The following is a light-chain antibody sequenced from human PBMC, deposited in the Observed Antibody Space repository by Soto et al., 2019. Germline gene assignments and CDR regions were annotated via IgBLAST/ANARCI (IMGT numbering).Light chain of an antibody. J-gene: IGLJ2*01. V-gene: IGLV1-44*01. Sequence: QSVLTQPPSASGTPGQRVTISCSGSSSNIGTNTVNWYQHLPGSAPKLLIYSSDQRPSGVPDRFSGSKSGTSASLAISGLQPDDEDDYYCEAWDGSLNVVLFGGGTKVTVL. CDR2: SSD. CDR1: SSNIGTNT. CDR3: EAWDGSLNVVL.